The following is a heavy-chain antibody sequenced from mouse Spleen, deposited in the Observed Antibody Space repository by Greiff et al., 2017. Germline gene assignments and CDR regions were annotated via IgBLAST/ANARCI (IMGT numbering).Heavy chain of an antibody. Sequence: EVHLVESGGGLVKPGGSLKLSCAASGFTFSSYAISWVRQTPEKRLEWVATISSGGSYTYYPDSVKGRFTISRDNAKNTLYLQMSSLRSEDTAMYYCARQEGVHYYGYDAMDYWGQGTSVTVSS. D-gene: IGHD1-2*01. V-gene: IGHV5-9-3*01. J-gene: IGHJ4*01. CDR3: ARQEGVHYYGYDAMDY. CDR2: ISSGGSYT. CDR1: GFTFSSYA.